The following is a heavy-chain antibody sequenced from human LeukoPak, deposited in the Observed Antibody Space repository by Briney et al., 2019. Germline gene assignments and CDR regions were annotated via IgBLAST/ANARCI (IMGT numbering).Heavy chain of an antibody. Sequence: GSLRLSCAASGFTFSSYAMSWVRQAPGKGLEWVSGISDNGGSTYYADSVKGRFTISRDNSKNTLFLQMNSLRADDTAVYYCVRDTSYYGSGPHFDYWGQGTLVTVSS. CDR2: ISDNGGST. V-gene: IGHV3-23*01. D-gene: IGHD3-10*01. J-gene: IGHJ4*02. CDR1: GFTFSSYA. CDR3: VRDTSYYGSGPHFDY.